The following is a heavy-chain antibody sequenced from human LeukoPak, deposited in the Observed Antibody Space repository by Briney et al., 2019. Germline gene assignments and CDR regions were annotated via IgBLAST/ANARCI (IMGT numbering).Heavy chain of an antibody. Sequence: SETLSLTCTVSGGSISSYYWSWIRQPPGKGLEWIGYIYTSGSTNYNPSLKSRVTISVDTSKNQFSLKLSSATAADTAVYYCARLKVWFDPWGQGTLVTVSS. J-gene: IGHJ5*02. CDR2: IYTSGST. CDR1: GGSISSYY. V-gene: IGHV4-4*09. CDR3: ARLKVWFDP.